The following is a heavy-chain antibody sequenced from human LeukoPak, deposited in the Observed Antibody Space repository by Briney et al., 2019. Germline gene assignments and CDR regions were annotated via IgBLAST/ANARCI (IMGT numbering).Heavy chain of an antibody. CDR3: AKSALTSGPEN. CDR1: GFTFRTYA. Sequence: GGSLRLSCVASGFTFRTYAMSWVRQAPGKGLGWVSTISGSGGGKYYADSVKGRFTISRDNSKNTFYLQMNSLGAEDTAVYYCAKSALTSGPENWGQGTLVTVSS. J-gene: IGHJ4*02. V-gene: IGHV3-23*01. CDR2: ISGSGGGK. D-gene: IGHD5-12*01.